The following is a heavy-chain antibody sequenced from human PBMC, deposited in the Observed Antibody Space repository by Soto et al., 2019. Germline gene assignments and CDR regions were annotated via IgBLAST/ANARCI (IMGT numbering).Heavy chain of an antibody. CDR1: GYSVSSNNAA. J-gene: IGHJ6*02. Sequence: QTLSLTCAISGYSVSSNNAAWNWISQSPSRGLEWLGRTYYRSRWYKDYAVSVKSRITINPDTSKNQFSLQLNSVTPEDTAVYYCARQYYGMDVWGQGTTVTVSS. V-gene: IGHV6-1*01. CDR3: ARQYYGMDV. CDR2: TYYRSRWYK.